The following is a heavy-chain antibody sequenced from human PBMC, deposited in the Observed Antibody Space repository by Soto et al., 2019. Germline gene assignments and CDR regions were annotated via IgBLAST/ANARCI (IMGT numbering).Heavy chain of an antibody. D-gene: IGHD3-16*02. CDR1: GFTFSIFG. J-gene: IGHJ4*02. V-gene: IGHV3-30*18. CDR2: ISYDGNNK. Sequence: QVQLVESGGGVVQPGGSLRLSCAASGFTFSIFGMHWVRQAPGKGLEWVTVISYDGNNKYYIDSVKGRFTISRDNSRNTLYLQMNRLRTEDTAVYYCAKDWEEQLWGSYRSPFDYWGQGALVTVSS. CDR3: AKDWEEQLWGSYRSPFDY.